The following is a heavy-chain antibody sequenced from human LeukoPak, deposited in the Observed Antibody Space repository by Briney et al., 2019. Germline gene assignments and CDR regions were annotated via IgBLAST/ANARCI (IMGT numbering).Heavy chain of an antibody. CDR3: ARDGSGSYDY. D-gene: IGHD3-10*01. V-gene: IGHV1-2*02. J-gene: IGHJ4*02. CDR2: INPNSGGT. CDR1: GYTFTGYY. Sequence: GASVKVSCKASGYTFTGYYMHWVRQAPGQGLEWMGWINPNSGGTSYAQKFQGRVTMTRDTSISTAYMGLSRLRSDDTAVYYCARDGSGSYDYWGQGTLVTVSS.